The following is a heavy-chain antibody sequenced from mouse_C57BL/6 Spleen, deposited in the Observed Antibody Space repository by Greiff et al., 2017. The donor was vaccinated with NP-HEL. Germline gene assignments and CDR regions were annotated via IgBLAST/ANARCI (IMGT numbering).Heavy chain of an antibody. Sequence: QVQLKESGPELVKPGASVKISCKASGYAFSSSWMNWVKQRPGKGLEWIGRIYPGDGDTNYNGKFKGKATLTADKSSSTAYMQLSSLTSEDSAVYFCASPNYYGSSYGAMDYWGQGTSVTVSS. D-gene: IGHD1-1*01. V-gene: IGHV1-82*01. CDR3: ASPNYYGSSYGAMDY. CDR1: GYAFSSSW. CDR2: IYPGDGDT. J-gene: IGHJ4*01.